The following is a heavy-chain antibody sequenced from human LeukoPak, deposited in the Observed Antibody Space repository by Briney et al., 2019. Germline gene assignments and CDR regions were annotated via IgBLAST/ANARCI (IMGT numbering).Heavy chain of an antibody. Sequence: SETLSLTCTVSGVSISSSSYYWGWIRQPPGKGLEWIGSIYYSGSTSYNPSLKSRVTISLDTSNNQFSLKLSSVTAADTAVYYCARKIKLRVRGVIMTQGPAYYYYMDVWGKGTTVTVSS. CDR3: ARKIKLRVRGVIMTQGPAYYYYMDV. D-gene: IGHD3-10*01. CDR2: IYYSGST. J-gene: IGHJ6*03. CDR1: GVSISSSSYY. V-gene: IGHV4-39*07.